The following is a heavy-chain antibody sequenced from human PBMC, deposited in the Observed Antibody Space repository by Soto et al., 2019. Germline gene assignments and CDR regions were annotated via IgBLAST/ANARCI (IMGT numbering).Heavy chain of an antibody. CDR2: IIPIFGTA. CDR1: GGTFSSYA. J-gene: IGHJ6*02. D-gene: IGHD3-3*01. V-gene: IGHV1-69*13. Sequence: SVKVSCKASGGTFSSYAISWVRQAPGQGLEWMGGIIPIFGTANYAQKFQGRVTITADESTSTAHMELSSLRSEDTAVYYCAGDDFWSGYEPTYYYYYGMDVWGQGTTVTVSS. CDR3: AGDDFWSGYEPTYYYYYGMDV.